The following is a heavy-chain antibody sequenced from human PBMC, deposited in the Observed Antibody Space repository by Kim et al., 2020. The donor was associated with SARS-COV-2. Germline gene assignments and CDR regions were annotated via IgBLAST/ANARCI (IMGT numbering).Heavy chain of an antibody. CDR3: ARDVRYDSSGYYDIFRDY. CDR2: IKQDGSEK. V-gene: IGHV3-7*01. J-gene: IGHJ4*02. Sequence: GGSLRLSCAASGFTFSSYWMSWVRQAPGKGLEWVANIKQDGSEKYYVDSVKGRFTISRDNAKNSLYLQMNSLRAEDTAVYYCARDVRYDSSGYYDIFRDYWGQGTTVTVSS. D-gene: IGHD3-22*01. CDR1: GFTFSSYW.